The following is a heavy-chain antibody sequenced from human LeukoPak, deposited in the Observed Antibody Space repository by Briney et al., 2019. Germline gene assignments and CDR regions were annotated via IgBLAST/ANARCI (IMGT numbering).Heavy chain of an antibody. J-gene: IGHJ4*02. V-gene: IGHV4-59*08. CDR1: GGSISSYY. CDR2: IYYGGST. Sequence: SETLSLTCTVSGGSISSYYWSWIRQPPGKGLEWIGYIYYGGSTNYNPSLKSRVTILVDTSKNQFSLKLSSVTAADTAVYFCARAPYSSPFDYWGQGTLVTVSS. CDR3: ARAPYSSPFDY. D-gene: IGHD6-13*01.